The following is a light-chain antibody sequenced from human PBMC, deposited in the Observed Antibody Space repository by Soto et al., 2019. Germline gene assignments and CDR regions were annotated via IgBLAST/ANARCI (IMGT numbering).Light chain of an antibody. J-gene: IGKJ1*01. V-gene: IGKV3-20*01. Sequence: GILQLCLGPRAPIPARFSRTVDSTYLAWYQQKPGQAPRLLIYAVSTRATGIPDRFSGSGSGTDFTLTISRLEPEDFAVYHCQQYVGSSRTFGQGTKVDI. CDR3: QQYVGSSRT. CDR2: AVS. CDR1: RTVDSTY.